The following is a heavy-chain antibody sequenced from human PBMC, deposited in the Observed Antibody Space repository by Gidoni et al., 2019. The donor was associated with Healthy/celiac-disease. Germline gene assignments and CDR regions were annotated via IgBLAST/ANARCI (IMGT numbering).Heavy chain of an antibody. CDR2: INAGNGNT. J-gene: IGHJ4*02. V-gene: IGHV1-3*01. CDR1: AYTFTTSA. Sequence: QVQLVQSGAEVKKPGSSVQSSFKASAYTFTTSAMHWVRQAPGQRREWIGWINAGNGNTKYSQKFQGRVTITRDTAASTAYMEMSSLRSEDTAVYYCARALELYYDILTGGHGNFDYWGQGTLVTVSS. CDR3: ARALELYYDILTGGHGNFDY. D-gene: IGHD3-9*01.